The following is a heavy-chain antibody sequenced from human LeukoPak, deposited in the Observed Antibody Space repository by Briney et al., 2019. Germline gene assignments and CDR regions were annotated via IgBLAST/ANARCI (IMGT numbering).Heavy chain of an antibody. CDR1: GFTFRDYH. CDR3: AGRDIGYLGN. V-gene: IGHV3-11*06. CDR2: IVGSSSYT. J-gene: IGHJ4*02. Sequence: GGSLRLSCAASGFTFRDYHMSWIRQAPGKGLEWVAYIVGSSSYTNYADSVKGRFTISRDNGENSLYLQMNSLRDVDTAVYYCAGRDIGYLGNWGQGTLVTVSS. D-gene: IGHD6-13*01.